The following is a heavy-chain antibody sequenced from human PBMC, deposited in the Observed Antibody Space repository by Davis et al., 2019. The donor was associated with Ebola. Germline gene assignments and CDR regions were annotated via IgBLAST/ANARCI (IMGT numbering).Heavy chain of an antibody. Sequence: SVKVSCKASGVTFKNYAISWVRQAPGQGLEWMGRIIPILGIANYAQKFQGRVTITADKSTSTAYMELSSLRSEDTAVYYCARVTGGTFDYWGQGTLVTVSS. J-gene: IGHJ4*02. CDR2: IIPILGIA. V-gene: IGHV1-69*04. CDR1: GVTFKNYA. CDR3: ARVTGGTFDY. D-gene: IGHD7-27*01.